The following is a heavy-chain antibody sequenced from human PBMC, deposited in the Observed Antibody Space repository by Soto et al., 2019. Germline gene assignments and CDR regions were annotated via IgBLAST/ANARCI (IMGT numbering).Heavy chain of an antibody. CDR3: RGVYDSSGVYFHH. CDR1: GVPCSSYT. CDR2: ISTSGDTT. D-gene: IGHD3-22*01. V-gene: IGHV3-23*01. Sequence: GGSLILSCGASGVPCSSYTLSWVRQAPGKGLEWVSSISTSGDTTSYADSVKGQFTISRDNSKNTLFLQMNSLRAEDTAVYYCRGVYDSSGVYFHHWGQGTLVTVSS. J-gene: IGHJ1*01.